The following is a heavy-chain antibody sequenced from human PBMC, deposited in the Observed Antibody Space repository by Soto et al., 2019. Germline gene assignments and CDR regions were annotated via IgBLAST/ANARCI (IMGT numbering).Heavy chain of an antibody. CDR3: ARGGSGWDFAY. V-gene: IGHV4-59*01. Sequence: SETLSLTCTVCGGCISSYYWSWIRQPPGKVLEWSGYIYYSGSTNYNPSLKSRVTISVDTSKNQFSLKLSSVTAADTALYYCARGGSGWDFAYWXQGTLVTVSS. CDR2: IYYSGST. D-gene: IGHD6-19*01. J-gene: IGHJ4*02. CDR1: GGCISSYY.